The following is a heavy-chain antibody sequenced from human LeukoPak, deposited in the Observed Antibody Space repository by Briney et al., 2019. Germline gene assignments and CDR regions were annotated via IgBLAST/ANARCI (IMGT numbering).Heavy chain of an antibody. Sequence: PGGSLRLSCAASGFTFSSYGMHWVRQAPGKGLEWVAFIRYDGSNKYYADSVKGRFTISRDNSKNKLYLQMNSLRAEDTAVYYCAKSAYYYDSSGYYYYYYYMDVWGKGTTVTVSS. CDR3: AKSAYYYDSSGYYYYYYYMDV. V-gene: IGHV3-30*02. D-gene: IGHD3-22*01. CDR2: IRYDGSNK. J-gene: IGHJ6*03. CDR1: GFTFSSYG.